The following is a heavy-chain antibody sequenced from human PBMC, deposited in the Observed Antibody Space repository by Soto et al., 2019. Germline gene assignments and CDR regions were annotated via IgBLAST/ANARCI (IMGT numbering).Heavy chain of an antibody. CDR3: ARASYGSRSNY. CDR1: GGSIISGDYD. J-gene: IGHJ4*02. V-gene: IGHV4-30-4*01. CDR2: IYYSGST. Sequence: TLSLTCTVSGGSIISGDYDWGLIRQPPGNGLEWIGYIYYSGSTYYNPSLKSRVTISVDTSKNQFSLKLSSVTAADTAVYYCARASYGSRSNYWGQGTLVTVSS. D-gene: IGHD3-10*01.